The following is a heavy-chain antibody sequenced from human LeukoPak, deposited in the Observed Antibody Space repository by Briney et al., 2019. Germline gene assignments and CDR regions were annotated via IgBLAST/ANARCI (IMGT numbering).Heavy chain of an antibody. Sequence: PGGSLRLSCAASGFTFSDYSMNWVRQAPGKGLEWVAVIWSDGNREYYLDSVKGRFTISRDNSENTLYLQMNSLRAEDTAIYYCATGTDSSGYYPFDYWGQGTLVTVSS. D-gene: IGHD3-22*01. J-gene: IGHJ4*02. CDR1: GFTFSDYS. CDR2: IWSDGNRE. V-gene: IGHV3-33*08. CDR3: ATGTDSSGYYPFDY.